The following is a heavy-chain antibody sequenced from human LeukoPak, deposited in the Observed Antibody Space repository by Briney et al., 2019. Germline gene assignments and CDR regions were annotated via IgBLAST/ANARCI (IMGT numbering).Heavy chain of an antibody. CDR3: ARAIGRDNWFDP. CDR1: GGSISGSY. V-gene: IGHV4-59*08. D-gene: IGHD1-26*01. CDR2: MYNSGST. Sequence: SETLSLTCTVSGGSISGSYWSWIRQPPGKGLEWIAYMYNSGSTNYNPSLKSRVTISVDTSENQFSLKLSSVTAADTAVYYCARAIGRDNWFDPWGQGTLVTVSS. J-gene: IGHJ5*02.